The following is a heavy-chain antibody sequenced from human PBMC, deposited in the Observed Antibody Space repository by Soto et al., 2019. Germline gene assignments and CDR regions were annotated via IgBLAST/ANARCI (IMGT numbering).Heavy chain of an antibody. CDR3: ATDLKRSDQAHGIAVAGIGIDYYYYGMDV. V-gene: IGHV1-2*04. D-gene: IGHD6-19*01. Sequence: ASVKVSCKTSGYTFSDYSIHWVRQAPGQGLEWLGWMSPNSGGTNYAQKFQGWVTMTRDTSISTAYMELSRLRPEDTAVYYCATDLKRSDQAHGIAVAGIGIDYYYYGMDVWGQGTTVTVSS. CDR2: MSPNSGGT. J-gene: IGHJ6*02. CDR1: GYTFSDYS.